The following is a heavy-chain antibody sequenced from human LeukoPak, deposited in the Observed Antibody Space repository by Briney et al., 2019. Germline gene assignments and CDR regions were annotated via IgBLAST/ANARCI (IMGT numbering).Heavy chain of an antibody. J-gene: IGHJ4*02. V-gene: IGHV3-21*01. Sequence: GGSLRLSCAASGFTFSTYTMNWVRQAQGKGLEWVASIGSGGRHIHYADSVKGRFTISRDNAKNSLYLQMNSLRAEDTAVYYCARSGYTYGFDYWGQGALVTVSS. CDR2: IGSGGRHI. CDR3: ARSGYTYGFDY. D-gene: IGHD5-18*01. CDR1: GFTFSTYT.